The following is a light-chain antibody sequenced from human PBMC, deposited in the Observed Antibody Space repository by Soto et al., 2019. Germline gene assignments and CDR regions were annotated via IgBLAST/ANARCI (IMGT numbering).Light chain of an antibody. Sequence: EIVLTQSPGTLSLSPGERATLSCRASQSISSSLAWYQQKPGQAPRLLIYGASSRATGIPDRFSGSGSGTDFTLIISRLEPEDCAVYYCQQYGSSPITFGQGTRLEI. V-gene: IGKV3-20*01. CDR3: QQYGSSPIT. CDR2: GAS. CDR1: QSISSS. J-gene: IGKJ5*01.